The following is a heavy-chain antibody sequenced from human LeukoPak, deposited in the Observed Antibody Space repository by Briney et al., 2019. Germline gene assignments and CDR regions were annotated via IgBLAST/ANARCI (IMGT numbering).Heavy chain of an antibody. CDR2: IYTSGST. CDR1: GGSISSGSYY. V-gene: IGHV4-61*02. D-gene: IGHD3-22*01. CDR3: ARDRYYYDSSGYYIMDV. J-gene: IGHJ6*03. Sequence: SETLSLTCTVSGGSISSGSYYWSWIRQPAGKGLEWIGRIYTSGSTNYNPSLKSRVTMSVDTSKNQFSLKLSSVTAADTAVYYCARDRYYYDSSGYYIMDVWGKGTTVTISS.